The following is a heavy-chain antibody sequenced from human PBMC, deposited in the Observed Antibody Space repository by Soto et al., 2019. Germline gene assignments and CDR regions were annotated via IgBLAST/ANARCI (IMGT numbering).Heavy chain of an antibody. CDR1: GFTFSSYS. CDR3: ARAPLGYYDILTHPGYMDV. CDR2: ISSSSSYI. Sequence: GGSLRLSCAASGFTFSSYSMNWVRQAPGKGLEWVSSISSSSSYIYYADSVKGRFTISRDNDKNSLYLKMNSLRAEDTAVYYCARAPLGYYDILTHPGYMDVWGKGTTVTVSS. D-gene: IGHD3-9*01. J-gene: IGHJ6*03. V-gene: IGHV3-21*01.